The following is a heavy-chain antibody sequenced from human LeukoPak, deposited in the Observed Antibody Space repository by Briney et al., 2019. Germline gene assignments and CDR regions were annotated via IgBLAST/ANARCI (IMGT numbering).Heavy chain of an antibody. D-gene: IGHD5-12*01. V-gene: IGHV4-59*12. CDR1: GGSISSYY. Sequence: SETLSLTCTVSGGSISSYYWSWIRQPPGKGLEWIGYIYYSGSTNYNPSLKSRVTISVDTSKNQFSLKLSSVTAADTAVYYCARGSPHVGVATIMAFDYWGQGTLVTVSS. CDR3: ARGSPHVGVATIMAFDY. J-gene: IGHJ4*02. CDR2: IYYSGST.